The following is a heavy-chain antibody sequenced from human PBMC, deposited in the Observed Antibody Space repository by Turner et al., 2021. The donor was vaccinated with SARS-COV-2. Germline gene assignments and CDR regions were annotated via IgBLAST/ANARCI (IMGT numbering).Heavy chain of an antibody. CDR2: IWYDGSNK. Sequence: QVQLVESGGGVVQPGRSLRLSCAASGFTFSSYGMHWVRQAPGKGLEWVAVIWYDGSNKYYADSVKGRFTISRDNSKNTLYLQMNSLRAEDTAVYYCAREDYVDTGCMDVWGQGTTVTVSS. CDR3: AREDYVDTGCMDV. D-gene: IGHD5-18*01. V-gene: IGHV3-33*01. J-gene: IGHJ6*02. CDR1: GFTFSSYG.